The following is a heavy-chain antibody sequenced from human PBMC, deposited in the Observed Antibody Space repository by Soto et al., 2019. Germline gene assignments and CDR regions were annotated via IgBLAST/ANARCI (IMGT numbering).Heavy chain of an antibody. CDR2: ISSSSSTI. CDR3: ARDGTLTGYFLSYYYYYGMDV. Sequence: GGSLRLSCAASGFTFSSYSMNWVRQAPGKGLEWVSYISSSSSTIYYADSVKGRFTISRDNAKNSLYLQMNSLRDEDTAVYYCARDGTLTGYFLSYYYYYGMDVWGQGTTVTGSS. J-gene: IGHJ6*02. D-gene: IGHD3-9*01. CDR1: GFTFSSYS. V-gene: IGHV3-48*02.